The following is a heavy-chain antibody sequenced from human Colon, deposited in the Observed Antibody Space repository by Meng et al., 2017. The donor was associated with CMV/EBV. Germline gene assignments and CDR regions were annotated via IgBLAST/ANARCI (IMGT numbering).Heavy chain of an antibody. V-gene: IGHV4-4*02. J-gene: IGHJ5*02. CDR1: GVPISRNNW. CDR3: AKIPLVYSLSPLVGLDP. CDR2: IYHSGTT. D-gene: IGHD5-18*01. Sequence: HESSSRLRLPSGPLTRIVPASGVPISRNNWWAWVSHPPRKVLEWIGEIYHSGTTNYNPSLKSRVTISVDKSKNQVSLNLSSVTAADTAVYFCAKIPLVYSLSPLVGLDPWGQGTLVTVSS.